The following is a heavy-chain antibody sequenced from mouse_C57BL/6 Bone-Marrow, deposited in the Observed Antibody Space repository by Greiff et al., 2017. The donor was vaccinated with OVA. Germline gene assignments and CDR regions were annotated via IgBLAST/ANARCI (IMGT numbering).Heavy chain of an antibody. CDR2: IWSGGST. CDR3: ARNDYDEMAWFAY. CDR1: GFTLTSYG. J-gene: IGHJ3*01. Sequence: QVQLQQSGPGLVQPSQCLSITCTVSGFTLTSYGVHWVRQSPGKGLEWLGVIWSGGSTDYNAAFISRLRISKYNSKSQVFFKMTSLQADDTAIYYCARNDYDEMAWFAYWGQGTLVTVSA. D-gene: IGHD2-4*01. V-gene: IGHV2-2*01.